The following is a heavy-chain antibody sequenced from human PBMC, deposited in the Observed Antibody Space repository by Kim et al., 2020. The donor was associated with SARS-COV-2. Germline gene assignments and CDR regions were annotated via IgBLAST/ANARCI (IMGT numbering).Heavy chain of an antibody. CDR3: AKETLTGSYYYYGMDV. D-gene: IGHD1-1*01. J-gene: IGHJ6*02. CDR2: ISYDGSKK. V-gene: IGHV3-30*18. CDR1: GFTFSSYG. Sequence: GGSLRLSCAASGFTFSSYGMHWVRQAPGKGLEWVAVISYDGSKKYYADSVKGRFTISRDNSKNTLYLQMNSLRAEDTAVYYCAKETLTGSYYYYGMDVWGQGTTVTVSS.